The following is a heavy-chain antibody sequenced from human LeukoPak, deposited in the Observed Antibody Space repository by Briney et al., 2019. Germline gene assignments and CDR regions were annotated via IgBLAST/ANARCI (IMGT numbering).Heavy chain of an antibody. CDR2: IWYDGSNK. V-gene: IGHV3-33*01. J-gene: IGHJ5*02. Sequence: GRSLRLSCAASGFTFSSYGMHWVRQAPGKGLEWVAVIWYDGSNKYYADSVKGRFTISRDNSKNTLYLQMNSLRAEDTAVYYCARDPRPSITIFGVVPPTSWFDPWGQGTLVTVSS. D-gene: IGHD3-3*01. CDR3: ARDPRPSITIFGVVPPTSWFDP. CDR1: GFTFSSYG.